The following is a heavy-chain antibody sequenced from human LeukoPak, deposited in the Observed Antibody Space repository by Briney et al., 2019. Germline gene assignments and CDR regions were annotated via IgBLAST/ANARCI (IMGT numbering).Heavy chain of an antibody. CDR2: ISNSSSFI. V-gene: IGHV3-21*01. CDR1: GFTFSSYA. D-gene: IGHD1-14*01. CDR3: ARDAEGGGFDP. J-gene: IGHJ5*02. Sequence: GGSLRLSCAASGFTFSSYAMSWVRQAPGKGLEWVSSISNSSSFIYSADSVKGRFTISRDNAKNSLYLQMNSLRAEDTAVYFCARDAEGGGFDPWGQGTLVTVFS.